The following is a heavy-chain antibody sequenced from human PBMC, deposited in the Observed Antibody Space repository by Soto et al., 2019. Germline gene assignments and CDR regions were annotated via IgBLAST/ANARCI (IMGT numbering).Heavy chain of an antibody. J-gene: IGHJ3*02. V-gene: IGHV1-69*13. CDR1: GGTFSSYA. Sequence: SVKVSCKASGGTFSSYAISWVRQAPGQGLEWMGGIIPIFGTANYAQKFQGRVTITADESTSTAYMELSSLRSEDTAVYYCANYYYDSSGPHPHAFDIWGQGTMVTVS. D-gene: IGHD3-22*01. CDR3: ANYYYDSSGPHPHAFDI. CDR2: IIPIFGTA.